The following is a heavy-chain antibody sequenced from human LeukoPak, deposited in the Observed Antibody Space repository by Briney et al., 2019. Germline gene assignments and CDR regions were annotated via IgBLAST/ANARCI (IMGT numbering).Heavy chain of an antibody. Sequence: PGGSLRLSCAASGFTFSDYYMSWIRQAPGKGLEWVSYISSSGSTIYYADSVKGRFTISRDNSKNTLYLQMNSLRAEDTAVYYCAYYYGSGSYYSLFDYWGQGTPVTVSS. CDR3: AYYYGSGSYYSLFDY. CDR1: GFTFSDYY. J-gene: IGHJ4*02. V-gene: IGHV3-11*04. D-gene: IGHD3-10*01. CDR2: ISSSGSTI.